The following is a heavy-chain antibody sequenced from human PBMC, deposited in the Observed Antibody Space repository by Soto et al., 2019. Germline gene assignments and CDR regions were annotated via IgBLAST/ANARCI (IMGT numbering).Heavy chain of an antibody. Sequence: PSETLSLTCSVSAASFTNTSYYWGWIRQPPGKGPEWIGSMFFTGSTYYNPSLKSRVTMSADTSKSQFSLKLTSVTAADTAVYFCARLKSSYAGSYYGGGFFDSWGQGTLVTVSS. J-gene: IGHJ4*02. CDR3: ARLKSSYAGSYYGGGFFDS. CDR2: MFFTGST. D-gene: IGHD1-26*01. CDR1: AASFTNTSYY. V-gene: IGHV4-39*01.